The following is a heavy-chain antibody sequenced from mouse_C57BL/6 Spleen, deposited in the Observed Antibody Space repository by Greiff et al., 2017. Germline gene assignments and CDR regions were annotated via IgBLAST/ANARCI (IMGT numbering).Heavy chain of an antibody. J-gene: IGHJ2*01. CDR2: INPSSGYT. CDR3: ARSGYDYDGYYFDY. V-gene: IGHV1-4*01. Sequence: VQLQQSGAELARPGASVKMSCKASGYTFTSYTMHWVNQRPGQGLEWIGYINPSSGYTKYNQKFKDKATLTAYKSSSTAYMQLSSLTSEDSAVYYGARSGYDYDGYYFDYWGQGTTLTVSS. D-gene: IGHD2-4*01. CDR1: GYTFTSYT.